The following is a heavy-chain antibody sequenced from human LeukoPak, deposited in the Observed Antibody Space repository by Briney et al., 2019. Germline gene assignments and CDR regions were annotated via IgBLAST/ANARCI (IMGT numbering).Heavy chain of an antibody. CDR2: VYDRGST. Sequence: SETLSLTCTVSGGSFSSSPYYWGWIRQPPGKGLEWIGSVYDRGSTFYNPSLKSRVTISIDTFKNQFSLMLTSVTAADTAVYYCAKTGSSIAARPPDYWGQGTQVTVSS. D-gene: IGHD6-6*01. CDR1: GGSFSSSPYY. V-gene: IGHV4-39*07. CDR3: AKTGSSIAARPPDY. J-gene: IGHJ4*02.